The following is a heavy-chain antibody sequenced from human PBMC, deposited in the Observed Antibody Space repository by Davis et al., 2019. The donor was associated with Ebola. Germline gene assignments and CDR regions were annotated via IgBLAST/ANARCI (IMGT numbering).Heavy chain of an antibody. V-gene: IGHV4-59*01. Sequence: AGSLTLSCTVSAGSISSYYWSWIRQPPGKGLEWIGYIYYSGSTNYNPSLKSRVTISVDTSKNQFSLKLSSVTAADTAVYYCASRGYSSGWSFDYWGQGTLVTVSS. CDR3: ASRGYSSGWSFDY. D-gene: IGHD6-19*01. CDR1: AGSISSYY. CDR2: IYYSGST. J-gene: IGHJ4*02.